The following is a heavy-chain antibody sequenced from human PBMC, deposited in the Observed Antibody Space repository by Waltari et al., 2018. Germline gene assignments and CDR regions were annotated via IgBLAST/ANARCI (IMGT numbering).Heavy chain of an antibody. J-gene: IGHJ3*02. V-gene: IGHV1-69*12. CDR1: GGTFSSYA. D-gene: IGHD3-3*01. Sequence: QVQLVQSGAEVKKPGSSVKVSCKASGGTFSSYAISWVRQAPGQGLEWMGGIIPIFGTANYAQKCQGRVTITADESTSTADMELSSLRSEDTAVYYCARDRFTIFGVVVGDAFDIWGQGTMVTVSS. CDR2: IIPIFGTA. CDR3: ARDRFTIFGVVVGDAFDI.